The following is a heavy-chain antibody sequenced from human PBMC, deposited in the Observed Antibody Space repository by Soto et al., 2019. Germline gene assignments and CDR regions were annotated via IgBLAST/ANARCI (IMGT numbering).Heavy chain of an antibody. Sequence: PGGSLRLSCAASGFTFSSYGMHWVRQAPGKGLEWVAVISYDGSKKYYADSVKGRFTISRDISKNTLYLQMNSLRAEDTAVYYCAKGGGEGYTHNEFDYWGQGTLVTVSS. CDR2: ISYDGSKK. V-gene: IGHV3-30*18. J-gene: IGHJ4*02. D-gene: IGHD3-16*01. CDR1: GFTFSSYG. CDR3: AKGGGEGYTHNEFDY.